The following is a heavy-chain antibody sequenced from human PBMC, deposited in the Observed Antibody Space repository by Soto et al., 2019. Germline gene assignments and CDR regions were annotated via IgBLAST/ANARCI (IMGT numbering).Heavy chain of an antibody. Sequence: SGTLSLTCTVSGGTISNYYCNWIRQPAGEGLEWIGRIDTSGSTNYNPSLKSRVTMAVDTTKQELSLKLSSVTAEDTAVYYSARDLEGIAVAGRDYWGQGTLVTVSS. CDR1: GGTISNYY. V-gene: IGHV4-4*07. J-gene: IGHJ4*02. D-gene: IGHD6-19*01. CDR3: ARDLEGIAVAGRDY. CDR2: IDTSGST.